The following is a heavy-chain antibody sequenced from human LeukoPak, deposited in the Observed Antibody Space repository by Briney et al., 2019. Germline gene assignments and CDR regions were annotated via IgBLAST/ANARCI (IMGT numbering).Heavy chain of an antibody. V-gene: IGHV3-7*01. CDR3: ARGSLGFGDFDAFDI. CDR1: GFTFSSYW. D-gene: IGHD3-10*01. J-gene: IGHJ3*02. CDR2: IKQDGSEK. Sequence: GGSLRLSCAASGFTFSSYWMGWVRQAPGKGLEWVANIKQDGSEKYYVDSVKGRFTISRDNAKNSLYLQMNSLRAEDTAVYYCARGSLGFGDFDAFDIWGQGTMVTVSS.